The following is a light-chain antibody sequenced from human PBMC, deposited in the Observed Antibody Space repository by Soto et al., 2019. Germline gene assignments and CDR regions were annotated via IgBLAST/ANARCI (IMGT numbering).Light chain of an antibody. CDR2: GNS. Sequence: QSVLTQPPSVSGAPGQTITISCTWSSSNIGAGYDVHWYQQLPGTAPKLLIYGNSNRPSGVPDRFSGSKSGTSASVAITGLQAEDEADYYGSSYTGTNVIFGGGTKLAVL. CDR1: SSNIGAGYD. CDR3: SSYTGTNVI. V-gene: IGLV1-40*01. J-gene: IGLJ2*01.